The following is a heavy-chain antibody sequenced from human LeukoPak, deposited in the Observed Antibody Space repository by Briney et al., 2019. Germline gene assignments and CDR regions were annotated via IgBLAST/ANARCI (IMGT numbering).Heavy chain of an antibody. CDR2: ISAYNGNT. CDR1: GYTFTSYG. Sequence: ASVKVSCKASGYTFTSYGISWVRQAPGQGLEWMGWISAYNGNTNYAQKLQGRVTMTTDTSTSTAYMELRSLRSDDTAVYYCATFPLYYHDSSGYYSMGSPFDYWGQGTLVTVSS. D-gene: IGHD3-22*01. J-gene: IGHJ4*02. CDR3: ATFPLYYHDSSGYYSMGSPFDY. V-gene: IGHV1-18*01.